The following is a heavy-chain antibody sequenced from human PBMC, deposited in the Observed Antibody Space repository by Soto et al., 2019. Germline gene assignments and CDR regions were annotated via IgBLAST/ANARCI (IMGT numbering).Heavy chain of an antibody. J-gene: IGHJ4*02. D-gene: IGHD5-12*01. V-gene: IGHV3-30-3*01. Sequence: GGTLRLSCAASGFTFSSYAMHWVRQAPGKGLEWVAVISYDGSNKYYADSVKGRFTSSRDNSKNTLYLQMNSLRAEDTAVYYCARSASSIVATITALIYSWGQGTLVTVSS. CDR1: GFTFSSYA. CDR2: ISYDGSNK. CDR3: ARSASSIVATITALIYS.